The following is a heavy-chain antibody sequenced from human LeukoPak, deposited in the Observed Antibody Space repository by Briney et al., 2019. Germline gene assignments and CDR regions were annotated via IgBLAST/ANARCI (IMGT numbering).Heavy chain of an antibody. CDR3: ARGSLRPLDY. J-gene: IGHJ4*02. CDR1: GGSFSGYY. Sequence: SETLSLTCAVYGGSFSGYYWSWIRQPPXXXLEWIGEINHSGSTNYNPSLKSRVTISVDTSKNQFSLKLSSVTAADTAVYYCARGSLRPLDYWGQGTLVTVSS. CDR2: INHSGST. V-gene: IGHV4-34*01.